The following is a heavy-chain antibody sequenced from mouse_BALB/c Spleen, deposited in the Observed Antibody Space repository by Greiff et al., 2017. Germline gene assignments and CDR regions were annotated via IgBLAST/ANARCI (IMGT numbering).Heavy chain of an antibody. CDR3: ARINYRYDGAMDY. CDR2: IWSGGST. D-gene: IGHD2-14*01. CDR1: GFSLTSYG. J-gene: IGHJ4*01. Sequence: QVQLKESGPGLVQPSQSLSITCTVSGFSLTSYGVHWVRQSPGKGLEWLGVIWSGGSTDYNAAFISRLSISKDNSKSQVFFKINSLQANDTAIYYCARINYRYDGAMDYWGQGTSVTVSS. V-gene: IGHV2-2*02.